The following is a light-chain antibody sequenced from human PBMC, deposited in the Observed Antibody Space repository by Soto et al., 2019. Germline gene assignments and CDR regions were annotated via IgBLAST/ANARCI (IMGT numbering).Light chain of an antibody. J-gene: IGKJ4*01. V-gene: IGKV3-20*01. Sequence: EFVLTQSPGTLASSPGERATLSCRASQTVRNNYLAWYQQKPGKAPRLLIYDASSRATGIPGRFSGGGSGTDIPLNISRLEPEDFGVYYCQQFSSYPLTFGGGTKVDIK. CDR2: DAS. CDR3: QQFSSYPLT. CDR1: QTVRNNY.